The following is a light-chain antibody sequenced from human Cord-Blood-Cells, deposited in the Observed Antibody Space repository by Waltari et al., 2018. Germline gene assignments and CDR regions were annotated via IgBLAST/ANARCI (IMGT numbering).Light chain of an antibody. Sequence: QSALTQPASVSGSPGQSITLSCTGTSSDVGGYNYVSGYQQHPGKAPKLLIYDVSNRPSGVSSRFAVSKSGNTASLPISGLQAEDEAVYYCSSHTSSITLFGGGTKLTVL. CDR3: SSHTSSITL. CDR2: DVS. V-gene: IGLV2-14*01. J-gene: IGLJ2*01. CDR1: SSDVGGYNY.